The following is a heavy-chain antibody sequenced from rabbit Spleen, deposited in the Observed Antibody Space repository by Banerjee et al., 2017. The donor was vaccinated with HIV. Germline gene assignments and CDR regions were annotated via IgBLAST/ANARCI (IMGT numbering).Heavy chain of an antibody. CDR3: ARDYNSGWDL. D-gene: IGHD4-1*01. CDR1: GFAFATYY. CDR2: IDPVFGIA. Sequence: QSLEESGGDLVKPGASLTLSCKASGFAFATYYMSWVRQAPGKGLEWIGSIDPVFGIANYASWVIGRFTISRDNAQNAVDLQINSLTAADTATYFCARDYNSGWDLWGPGTLVTVS. V-gene: IGHV1S7*01. J-gene: IGHJ6*01.